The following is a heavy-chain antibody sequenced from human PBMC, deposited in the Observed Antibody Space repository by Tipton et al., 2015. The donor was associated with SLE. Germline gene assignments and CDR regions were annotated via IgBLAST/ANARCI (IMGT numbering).Heavy chain of an antibody. CDR2: IYDSGST. CDR3: ARWRGYGPSFDY. CDR1: GVTISSYY. J-gene: IGHJ4*02. Sequence: GLVKPSETLSLTCSVSGVTISSYYWGWIRQPPGKGLEWIGYIYDSGSTSYKPSLKTRVTISVDTSKNQFSLKLSSVTAADTAVYYCARWRGYGPSFDYWGQGTLVTVSS. D-gene: IGHD5-18*01. V-gene: IGHV4-59*01.